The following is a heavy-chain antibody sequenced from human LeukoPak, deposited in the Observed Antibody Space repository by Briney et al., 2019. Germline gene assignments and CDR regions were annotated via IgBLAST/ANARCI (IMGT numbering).Heavy chain of an antibody. J-gene: IGHJ3*01. Sequence: PSQTLSLTCTISGGSISSAGSSWSWIRQPPGKGLGWIGYISHTGSTYYSPSLKTPVTISIDRSKNQFSLRLSDVTAADTAVYYCARVGGIVASDAFDAWGQGTMVTVSS. CDR2: ISHTGST. CDR1: GGSISSAGSS. CDR3: ARVGGIVASDAFDA. V-gene: IGHV4-30-2*01. D-gene: IGHD2-15*01.